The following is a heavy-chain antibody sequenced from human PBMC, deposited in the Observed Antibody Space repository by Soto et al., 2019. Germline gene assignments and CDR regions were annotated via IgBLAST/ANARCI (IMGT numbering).Heavy chain of an antibody. CDR1: GGXTSSYY. D-gene: IGHD3-10*01. CDR3: ARSYYYGSGSYYFDY. J-gene: IGHJ4*02. Sequence: SETLSLTCTVSGGXTSSYYWSWIRQPPGKGLEWIGYIYYSGGTNYNPSLKSRVTISVDTSKNQFSLKLSSVTAADTAVYYCARSYYYGSGSYYFDYWGQGTLVTVSS. CDR2: IYYSGGT. V-gene: IGHV4-59*01.